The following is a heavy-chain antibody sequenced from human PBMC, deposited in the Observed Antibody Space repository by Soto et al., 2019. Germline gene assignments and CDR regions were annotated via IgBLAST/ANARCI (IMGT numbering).Heavy chain of an antibody. V-gene: IGHV4-59*01. D-gene: IGHD3-10*01. Sequence: SETLSLTCTVSGGSISGYYWTWIRQAPGKGLEWIGYIYYSGSTNYNPSLKSRVTISVDTSKNQFSLKLRSVTAADTAVYYCARAFRGGGYCGQGTRVTFSS. CDR2: IYYSGST. CDR1: GGSISGYY. CDR3: ARAFRGGGY. J-gene: IGHJ4*02.